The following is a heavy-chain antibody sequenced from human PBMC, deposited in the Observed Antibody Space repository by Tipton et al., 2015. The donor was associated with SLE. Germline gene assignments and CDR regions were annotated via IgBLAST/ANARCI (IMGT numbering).Heavy chain of an antibody. D-gene: IGHD3-3*01. CDR2: IYNSGSA. CDR1: GASISSGGYY. J-gene: IGHJ4*02. CDR3: ASLGDRGGVVT. V-gene: IGHV4-31*03. Sequence: LSLTCTVSGASISSGGYYWSWIRQHPGEGLEWIGYIYNSGSAHYNASLKSRLTISVDTSKNQFSLTLSSVTAADTAVYYCASLGDRGGVVTWGQGTLVTVSS.